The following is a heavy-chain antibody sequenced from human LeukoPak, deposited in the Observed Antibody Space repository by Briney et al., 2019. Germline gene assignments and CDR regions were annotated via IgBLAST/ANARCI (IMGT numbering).Heavy chain of an antibody. V-gene: IGHV1-8*01. CDR2: MNPNSGNT. D-gene: IGHD6-19*01. J-gene: IGHJ4*02. CDR1: GYTFTSYD. Sequence: ASVKVSCKASGYTFTSYDINWVRQAPGQGLEWMGWMNPNSGNTGYAQKFQGRVTMTRNTSISTAYMELSSLRPEDTAVYYCARLKYSSGWYEDYWGQGTLVTVSS. CDR3: ARLKYSSGWYEDY.